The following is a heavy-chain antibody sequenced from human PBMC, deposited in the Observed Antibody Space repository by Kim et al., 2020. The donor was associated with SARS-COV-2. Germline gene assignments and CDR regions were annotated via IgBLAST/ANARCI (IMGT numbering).Heavy chain of an antibody. Sequence: ASVKVSCKVSGYTLTELSMHWVRQAPGKGLEWMGGFDPEDGETIYAQKFQGRVTMTEDTSTDTAYMELSSLRSEDTAVYYCATDGGYNWNYDLLRFDAFDIWGQGTMVTVSS. J-gene: IGHJ3*02. CDR1: GYTLTELS. CDR2: FDPEDGET. CDR3: ATDGGYNWNYDLLRFDAFDI. D-gene: IGHD1-7*01. V-gene: IGHV1-24*01.